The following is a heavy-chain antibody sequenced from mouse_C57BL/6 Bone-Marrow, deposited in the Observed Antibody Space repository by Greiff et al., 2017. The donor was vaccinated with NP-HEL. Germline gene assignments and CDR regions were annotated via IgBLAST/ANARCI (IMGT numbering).Heavy chain of an antibody. CDR3: ARLNYGSSYDWYFDV. Sequence: VQLQQSGPVLVKPGPSVKISCKASGFTFTDYYMHWVKQSPGKSLEWIGLVYPYTGGTSYNQKFKGKATLTVDKSSSTADMELNSLTSEDSAVYYCARLNYGSSYDWYFDVWGTGTTVTVSS. D-gene: IGHD1-1*01. CDR1: GFTFTDYY. J-gene: IGHJ1*03. CDR2: VYPYTGGT. V-gene: IGHV1-36*01.